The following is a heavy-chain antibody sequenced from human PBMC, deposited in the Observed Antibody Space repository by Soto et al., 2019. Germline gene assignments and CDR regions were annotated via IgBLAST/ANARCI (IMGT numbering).Heavy chain of an antibody. CDR2: IIPIFGTA. J-gene: IGHJ5*02. CDR3: ARRGSVGYSSSTSCWFDP. D-gene: IGHD2-2*01. CDR1: GGTFSSYA. V-gene: IGHV1-69*01. Sequence: QVQLVQSGAEVKKPGSSVKVSCKASGGTFSSYAISWVRQAPGQGLEWMGGIIPIFGTANYAQKFQGRVTITADESTSTAHMELSSLRSEDTAVYYCARRGSVGYSSSTSCWFDPWGQGTLVTVSS.